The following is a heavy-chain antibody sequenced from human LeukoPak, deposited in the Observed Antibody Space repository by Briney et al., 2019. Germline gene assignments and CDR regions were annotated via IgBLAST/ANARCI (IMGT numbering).Heavy chain of an antibody. V-gene: IGHV3-23*01. D-gene: IGHD2-15*01. CDR2: ISGSGGNT. CDR3: ASARYCSGGSCPYYYGMDV. CDR1: GFTFSSYA. J-gene: IGHJ6*04. Sequence: PGGSLRLSCAASGFTFSSYAMSWVRQAPGKGLEWVSTISGSGGNTYYAGSVKGRFTISRDNSKNTLYLQMNSLRAEDTAVYYCASARYCSGGSCPYYYGMDVWGKGTTVTVSS.